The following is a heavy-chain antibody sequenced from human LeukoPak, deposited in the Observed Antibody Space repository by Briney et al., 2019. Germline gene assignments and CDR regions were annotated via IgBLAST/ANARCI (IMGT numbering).Heavy chain of an antibody. V-gene: IGHV3-48*03. CDR3: ARVGYGDFYFDY. J-gene: IGHJ4*02. Sequence: PGGSLRLSGAASGFTFSSYEMNWVRQAPGKGLEWVSYISSSGSTIYYADSVKGRFTISRDNAKNSLYLQMNSLRAEDTAVYYCARVGYGDFYFDYWGQGTLVTVSS. CDR1: GFTFSSYE. D-gene: IGHD4-17*01. CDR2: ISSSGSTI.